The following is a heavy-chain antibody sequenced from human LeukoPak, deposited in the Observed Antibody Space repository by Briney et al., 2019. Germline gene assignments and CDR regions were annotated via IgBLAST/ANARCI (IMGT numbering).Heavy chain of an antibody. J-gene: IGHJ4*02. Sequence: SVKVSCKVSGYTLTELSMHWVRQAPGKGLEWMGGFDPEDGETIYAQKFQGRVTMTEDTSTDTAYMELSSLRSEDTAVYYSATDLAPSGWYTFDYWGQGTLVTVSS. CDR3: ATDLAPSGWYTFDY. V-gene: IGHV1-24*01. CDR1: GYTLTELS. CDR2: FDPEDGET. D-gene: IGHD6-19*01.